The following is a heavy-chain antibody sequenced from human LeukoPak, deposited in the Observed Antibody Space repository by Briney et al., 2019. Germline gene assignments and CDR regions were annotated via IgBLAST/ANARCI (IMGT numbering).Heavy chain of an antibody. D-gene: IGHD3-10*01. CDR2: IKSKSDGGTT. CDR3: IRLWFGEFI. V-gene: IGHV3-15*01. Sequence: GGSLRLSCAASGFTFSRYWMSWVRQAPGKGLEWVGRIKSKSDGGTTDYAAPVKGRFTISRDDSKNTLYLQMDSLKTEDTAVYYCIRLWFGEFIWGQGTMVSVSS. CDR1: GFTFSRYW. J-gene: IGHJ3*02.